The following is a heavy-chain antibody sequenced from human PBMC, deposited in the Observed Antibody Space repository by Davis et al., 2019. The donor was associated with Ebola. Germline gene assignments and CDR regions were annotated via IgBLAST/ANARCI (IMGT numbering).Heavy chain of an antibody. Sequence: HTGGSLRLSCAASGFTVSSNYMSWVRQAPGKGLEWVSRINSDGSSTSYADSVKGRFTISRDNAKNTLYLQMNSLRAEDTAVYYCARGYCSGGSCRNYYYYGMDVWGKGTTVTVSS. CDR3: ARGYCSGGSCRNYYYYGMDV. V-gene: IGHV3-74*01. CDR1: GFTVSSNY. D-gene: IGHD2-15*01. J-gene: IGHJ6*04. CDR2: INSDGSST.